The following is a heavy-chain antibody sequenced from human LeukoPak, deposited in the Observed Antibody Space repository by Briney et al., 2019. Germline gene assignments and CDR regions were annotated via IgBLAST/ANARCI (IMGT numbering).Heavy chain of an antibody. Sequence: SETLSLTCTVSGGSISSYYWSWIRQPPGKGLEWIGSIYYSGSTYYNPSLKSRVTISVDTSKNQFSLKLSSVTAADTAVYYCARRVYDYVWGSYRYELDYWGQGTLVTVSS. D-gene: IGHD3-16*02. J-gene: IGHJ4*02. V-gene: IGHV4-39*01. CDR2: IYYSGST. CDR1: GGSISSYY. CDR3: ARRVYDYVWGSYRYELDY.